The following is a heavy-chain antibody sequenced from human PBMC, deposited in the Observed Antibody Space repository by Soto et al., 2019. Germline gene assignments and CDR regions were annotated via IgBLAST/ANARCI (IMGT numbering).Heavy chain of an antibody. V-gene: IGHV4-34*01. Sequence: SETLSLTCAVYGGSFSGYYWSWIRQPPGKGLEWIGEIKHSGSTNYNPSLKSRVTISVDTSKNQFSLKLSSVTAADTAVYYCAIWDYYYYGMDVWGQGTTVTVSS. CDR2: IKHSGST. CDR1: GGSFSGYY. D-gene: IGHD3-16*01. J-gene: IGHJ6*02. CDR3: AIWDYYYYGMDV.